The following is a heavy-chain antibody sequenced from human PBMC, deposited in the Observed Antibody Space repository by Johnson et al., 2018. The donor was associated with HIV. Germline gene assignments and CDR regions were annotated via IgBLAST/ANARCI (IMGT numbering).Heavy chain of an antibody. D-gene: IGHD3-3*01. J-gene: IGHJ3*02. CDR2: IRYDGSNK. CDR3: AKGLAAFFAFDI. V-gene: IGHV3-30*02. Sequence: QVQLVESGGGVVQPGGSLRLSCAASGFTFSSYGMHWVRQAPGKGLEWVAFIRYDGSNKSYADSVKGRFTISRDNSKNTLYLQMNSLRAEDTAVYYCAKGLAAFFAFDIWGQGTMVTVSS. CDR1: GFTFSSYG.